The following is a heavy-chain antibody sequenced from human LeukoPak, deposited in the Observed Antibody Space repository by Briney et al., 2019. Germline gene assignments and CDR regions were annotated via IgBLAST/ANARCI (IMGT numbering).Heavy chain of an antibody. Sequence: GGSLRLSCAASGFTVSSYWMHWVRQAPGKGLVWVSRINNDGSQIYADSVKGRFTISRDNAKNTLYLQMNSLRDEDTAVYYCARGGPGGSYFDYWGQGALVTVSS. CDR3: ARGGPGGSYFDY. CDR1: GFTVSSYW. CDR2: INNDGSQ. J-gene: IGHJ4*02. V-gene: IGHV3-74*01. D-gene: IGHD1-26*01.